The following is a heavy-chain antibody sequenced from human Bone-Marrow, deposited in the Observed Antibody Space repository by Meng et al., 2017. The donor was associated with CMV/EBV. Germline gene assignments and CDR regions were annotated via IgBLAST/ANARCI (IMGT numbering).Heavy chain of an antibody. CDR1: GFTFSSYW. CDR2: IKQDGSEK. D-gene: IGHD5-12*01. J-gene: IGHJ4*02. Sequence: GESLKISCAASGFTFSSYWMSWVRQAPGKGLEWVANIKQDGSEKYYVDSVKGRFTISRDNAKNSLYLQMNSLRAEDTAVYYCHAQRGVATNQPTEYYFDYWGQGTLVTVSS. V-gene: IGHV3-7*01. CDR3: HAQRGVATNQPTEYYFDY.